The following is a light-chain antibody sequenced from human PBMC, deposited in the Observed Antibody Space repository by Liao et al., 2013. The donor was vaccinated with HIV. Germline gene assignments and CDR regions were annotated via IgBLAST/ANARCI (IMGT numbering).Light chain of an antibody. CDR1: KLGDKF. Sequence: SYEVTQPPSVSVSPGQTANITCSGDKLGDKFVSWYKQKPGQSPVLVIYQDTKRPSGIPERFSGSNSGNTATLTISGTQAMDEAAYYCQAWDTTVVFGGGTKLTVL. V-gene: IGLV3-1*01. J-gene: IGLJ2*01. CDR2: QDT. CDR3: QAWDTTVV.